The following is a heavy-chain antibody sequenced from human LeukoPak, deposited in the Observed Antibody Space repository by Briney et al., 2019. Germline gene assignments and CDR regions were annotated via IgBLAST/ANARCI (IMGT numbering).Heavy chain of an antibody. CDR2: IYYSGST. J-gene: IGHJ4*02. V-gene: IGHV4-59*01. Sequence: PSETLSLTCTVSGGSISSYYWSWIRQPPGKGLEWIGHIYYSGSTNYNPSLKSRVTISVDTSKNQFSLKLNSVTAADTAVYYCARVPPRSSGWYFFGYWGQGTLVTVSS. D-gene: IGHD6-19*01. CDR1: GGSISSYY. CDR3: ARVPPRSSGWYFFGY.